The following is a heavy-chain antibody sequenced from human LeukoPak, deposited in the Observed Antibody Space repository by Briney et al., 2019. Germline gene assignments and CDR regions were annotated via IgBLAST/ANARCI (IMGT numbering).Heavy chain of an antibody. D-gene: IGHD6-19*01. CDR3: ARDKLGSGYSSDFDY. J-gene: IGHJ4*02. Sequence: PGGSLRLSCAASGFSVSSNYMNCVRQAPGKGLEWVSAIYTGGTTYYADSVKGRFTISRDNSKKTLYLQMNSLSAEDTAVYYCARDKLGSGYSSDFDYWGQGTLVTVSS. CDR2: IYTGGTT. V-gene: IGHV3-53*05. CDR1: GFSVSSNY.